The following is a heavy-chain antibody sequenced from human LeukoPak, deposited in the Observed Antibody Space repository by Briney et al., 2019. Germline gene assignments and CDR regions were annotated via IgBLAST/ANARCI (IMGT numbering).Heavy chain of an antibody. D-gene: IGHD5-18*01. Sequence: ASVKVSCKASGYTFTSYYMHWVQQAPGKGLEWMGLVDPEDGETIYAEKFQGRVTITADTSTDTAYMELSSLRSEDTAVYYCATQASYGFIDYWGQGTLVTVSS. CDR1: GYTFTSYY. CDR3: ATQASYGFIDY. V-gene: IGHV1-69-2*01. CDR2: VDPEDGET. J-gene: IGHJ4*02.